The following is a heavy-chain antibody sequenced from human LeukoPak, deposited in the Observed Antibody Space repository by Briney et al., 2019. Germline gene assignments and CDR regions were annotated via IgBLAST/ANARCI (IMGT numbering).Heavy chain of an antibody. CDR2: ISGSGGST. J-gene: IGHJ5*02. CDR1: GFTFSSYA. Sequence: SGGSLRLSCAASGFTFSSYAMSWVRQAPGKGLEWVSAISGSGGSTYYADSLKGRFTISRDNSKNTLYLQMNSLRAEDTAVYYCARYIAAAGTAGNWFDPWGQGTLVTVSS. V-gene: IGHV3-23*01. D-gene: IGHD6-13*01. CDR3: ARYIAAAGTAGNWFDP.